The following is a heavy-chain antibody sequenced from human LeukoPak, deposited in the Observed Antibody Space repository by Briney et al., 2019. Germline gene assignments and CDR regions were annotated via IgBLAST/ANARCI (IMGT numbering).Heavy chain of an antibody. CDR3: ARHGFRYHDRSGYISGDAFDI. CDR1: GDSISSSSYY. D-gene: IGHD3-22*01. CDR2: IYYSGST. Sequence: PSETLSLTCTVSGDSISSSSYYWGWIRQPPGKGLEWIGSIYYSGSTYYNPSLKGRVTTSVDTSKNQFSLKLTSVTAADTAVYYCARHGFRYHDRSGYISGDAFDIWGQGTMVTVSS. J-gene: IGHJ3*02. V-gene: IGHV4-39*01.